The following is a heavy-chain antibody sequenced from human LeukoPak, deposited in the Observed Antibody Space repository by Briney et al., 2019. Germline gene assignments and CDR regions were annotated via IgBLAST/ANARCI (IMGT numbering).Heavy chain of an antibody. D-gene: IGHD2-15*01. CDR3: ATGILGYCSGGSCKSEYFQH. CDR2: FDPEDGET. Sequence: ASVKVSCKVSGYTLTELSMHWVRQAPGKGHEWMGGFDPEDGETIYAQKFQGRVTMTEDTSTDTAYMELSSLRSEDTAVYYCATGILGYCSGGSCKSEYFQHWGQGTLVTVSS. CDR1: GYTLTELS. J-gene: IGHJ1*01. V-gene: IGHV1-24*01.